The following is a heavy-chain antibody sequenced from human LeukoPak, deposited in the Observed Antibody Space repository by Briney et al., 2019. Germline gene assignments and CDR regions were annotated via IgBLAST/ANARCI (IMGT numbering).Heavy chain of an antibody. D-gene: IGHD2-15*01. Sequence: GGSLRLSCAASGFRFDDYAMHRVRQAPGKGLEWVSGVSWNSGRIGYADSVKGRFTISRDNAKNSLYLQMNSLRAEDTALYYCAKGYCSGASCQEEYWGQGTLVTVSS. CDR1: GFRFDDYA. CDR2: VSWNSGRI. V-gene: IGHV3-9*01. CDR3: AKGYCSGASCQEEY. J-gene: IGHJ4*02.